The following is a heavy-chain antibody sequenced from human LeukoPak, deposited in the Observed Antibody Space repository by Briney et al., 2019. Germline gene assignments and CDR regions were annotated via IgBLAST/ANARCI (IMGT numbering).Heavy chain of an antibody. CDR3: ARMGYSSSWPQGRDY. CDR2: IYTSGST. D-gene: IGHD6-13*01. CDR1: GGSISIYY. Sequence: SETLSLTCTVSGGSISIYYWSWIRQPAGKGLEWIGRIYTSGSTNYNPSLKSRVTISVDTSKNQFSLKLSSVTAADTAVYYCARMGYSSSWPQGRDYWGQGTLVTVSS. J-gene: IGHJ4*02. V-gene: IGHV4-4*07.